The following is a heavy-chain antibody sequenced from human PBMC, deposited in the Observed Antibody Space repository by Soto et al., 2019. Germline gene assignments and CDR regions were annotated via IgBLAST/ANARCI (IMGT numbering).Heavy chain of an antibody. CDR2: VNPTGGST. Sequence: QVQLVQSGAEVKKPGASVRVSCKASGYTFTSYYIHWVRQAPGQDLEWMAIVNPTGGSTNDAKKFQGRINVTFDTSTSTVFMELNSRRYEDTAGYYCARHLAAGDSWGQGTLVTVSS. D-gene: IGHD6-25*01. CDR3: ARHLAAGDS. V-gene: IGHV1-46*03. CDR1: GYTFTSYY. J-gene: IGHJ4*02.